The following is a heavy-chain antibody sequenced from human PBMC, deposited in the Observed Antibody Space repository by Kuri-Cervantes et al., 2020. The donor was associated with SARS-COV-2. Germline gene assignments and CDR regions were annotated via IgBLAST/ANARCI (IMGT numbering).Heavy chain of an antibody. V-gene: IGHV1-46*01. D-gene: IGHD2-2*01. J-gene: IGHJ4*01. CDR3: AREGYCSSVSCFLFDY. CDR2: INPSGGST. Sequence: SVKVSCKASGYTFTSYYMHWVRQAPGQGLEWMGIINPSGGSTSYAQKFQGRVTMTRDTSTSTVYMELSSLRSEDTAVYYCAREGYCSSVSCFLFDYWGQRMLVTVSS. CDR1: GYTFTSYY.